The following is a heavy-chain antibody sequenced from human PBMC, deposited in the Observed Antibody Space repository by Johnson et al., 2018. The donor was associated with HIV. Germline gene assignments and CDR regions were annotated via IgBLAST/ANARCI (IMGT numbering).Heavy chain of an antibody. CDR1: GFTFSSYG. V-gene: IGHV3-30*02. Sequence: QEQLVESGGGVVQPGGSLRLSCAASGFTFSSYGMHWVRQAPGKGMEWVAFIRYAGSNKYYADSVKGRFTISRDNSKNTLYLQMNSLRAEDTAVYYCARLCSGCADAFDMWGQGTMVTVS. J-gene: IGHJ3*02. D-gene: IGHD3-10*02. CDR2: IRYAGSNK. CDR3: ARLCSGCADAFDM.